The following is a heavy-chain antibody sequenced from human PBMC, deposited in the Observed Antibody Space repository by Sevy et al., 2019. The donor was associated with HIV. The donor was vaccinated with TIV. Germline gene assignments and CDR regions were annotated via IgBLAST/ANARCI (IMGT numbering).Heavy chain of an antibody. V-gene: IGHV3-7*01. CDR3: VRGRAMIIYD. Sequence: GGSLRLSCAASGFTFSRYWMSWVRQAPGKGLEWVANIKQDGSEKYYVDSVKGRFTISRDNAKKSLFLQMNSLRAEDTAVYYCVRGRAMIIYDWGQGTLVTVSS. J-gene: IGHJ4*02. CDR1: GFTFSRYW. D-gene: IGHD5-12*01. CDR2: IKQDGSEK.